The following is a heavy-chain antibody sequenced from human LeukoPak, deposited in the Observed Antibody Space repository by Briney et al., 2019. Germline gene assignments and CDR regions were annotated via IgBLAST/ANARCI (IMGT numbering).Heavy chain of an antibody. J-gene: IGHJ4*02. CDR3: ARGRGYYDSSGSFFGY. CDR1: GGSISSGGYY. D-gene: IGHD3-22*01. Sequence: SETLSLTCTVSGGSISSGGYYWSWIRQPPGRGLEWIGEINHSGSTNYNPSLKSRVTISVDTSKNQFSLKLSSVTAADTAVYYCARGRGYYDSSGSFFGYWGQGTLVTVSS. V-gene: IGHV4-39*07. CDR2: INHSGST.